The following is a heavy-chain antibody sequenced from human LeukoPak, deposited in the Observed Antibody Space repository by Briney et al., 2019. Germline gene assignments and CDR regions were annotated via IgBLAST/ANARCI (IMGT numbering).Heavy chain of an antibody. CDR3: ARDLTSGDY. D-gene: IGHD3-16*01. J-gene: IGHJ4*02. CDR2: ISAYSGDT. V-gene: IGHV1-18*01. Sequence: GASVKVSCKASGYTFTSYGISWVRQAPGQGLEYMGWISAYSGDTNYARKYQDRVTITRDTSTSTVYMEMRSLRSDDTAVYYCARDLTSGDYWGQGTLVTVSS. CDR1: GYTFTSYG.